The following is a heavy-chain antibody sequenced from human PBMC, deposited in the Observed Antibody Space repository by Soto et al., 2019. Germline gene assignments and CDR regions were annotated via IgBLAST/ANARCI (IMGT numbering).Heavy chain of an antibody. J-gene: IGHJ5*02. Sequence: TGGSLRLSCVASGFSFDTYAMHWVRQAPGKGLEWVSGISWNSGRRAYADSVKGRFSISRDNAKNSLELQMNSLRTEDTALYYCVKDIGSTVTTGWFDPWGQGTLVTVSS. V-gene: IGHV3-9*01. CDR3: VKDIGSTVTTGWFDP. CDR2: ISWNSGRR. CDR1: GFSFDTYA. D-gene: IGHD4-4*01.